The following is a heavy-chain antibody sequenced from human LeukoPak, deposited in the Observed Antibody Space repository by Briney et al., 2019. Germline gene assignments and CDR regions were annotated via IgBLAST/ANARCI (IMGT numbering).Heavy chain of an antibody. CDR1: GFTFSSYA. J-gene: IGHJ4*02. CDR2: ISYDGSNK. CDR3: AKDLGYCSGGSCYYFDY. Sequence: PGGSLRLSCAASGFTFSSYAIHWVRQAPGKGLEWVAVISYDGSNKYYADSVKGRFTISRDNSKNTLYLQMNSLRAEDTAVYYCAKDLGYCSGGSCYYFDYWGQGTLVTVSS. D-gene: IGHD2-15*01. V-gene: IGHV3-30*04.